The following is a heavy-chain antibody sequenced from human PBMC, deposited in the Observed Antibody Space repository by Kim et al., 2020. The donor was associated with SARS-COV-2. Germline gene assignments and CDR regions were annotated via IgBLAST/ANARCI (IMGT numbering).Heavy chain of an antibody. CDR3: ASVASGGGWLVVEDAFDI. CDR2: INHSGST. D-gene: IGHD6-19*01. CDR1: GGSFSGYY. V-gene: IGHV4-34*01. Sequence: SETLSLTCAVYGGSFSGYYWSWIRQPPGKGLEWIGEINHSGSTNYNPSLKSRVTISVDTSKNQFSLKLSSVTAADTAVYYCASVASGGGWLVVEDAFDI. J-gene: IGHJ3*02.